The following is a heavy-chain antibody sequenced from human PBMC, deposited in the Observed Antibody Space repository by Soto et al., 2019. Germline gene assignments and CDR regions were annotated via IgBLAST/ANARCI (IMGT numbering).Heavy chain of an antibody. J-gene: IGHJ4*02. CDR2: ISAHNGNT. V-gene: IGHV1-18*01. D-gene: IGHD1-1*01. Sequence: QVHLVQSGAEVKKPWASVKVSCQGSGYTFTTYGITWVRQAPGQGLEWMGWISAHNGNTNYAQKLQDRVTVTRDTSTSTAYMELRSLRYDDTAVYYCARGRYGDYWGQGALVTVSS. CDR1: GYTFTTYG. CDR3: ARGRYGDY.